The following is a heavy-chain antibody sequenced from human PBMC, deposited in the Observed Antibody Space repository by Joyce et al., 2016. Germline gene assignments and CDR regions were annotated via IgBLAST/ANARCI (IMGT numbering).Heavy chain of an antibody. CDR2: SYYSGRT. CDR3: ARGGAGCSGGSCYTFDP. J-gene: IGHJ5*02. D-gene: IGHD2-15*01. V-gene: IGHV4-59*11. Sequence: QVQLQESGPGLVKPSETLSLTCTVSGGDITYHYRSWIRQPPGKGLEWSGYSYYSGRTSFNPSIDGRVTMSVDMSRNQVSLKLQSVTPADTAVYYCARGGAGCSGGSCYTFDPWGKGTLATVSS. CDR1: GGDITYHY.